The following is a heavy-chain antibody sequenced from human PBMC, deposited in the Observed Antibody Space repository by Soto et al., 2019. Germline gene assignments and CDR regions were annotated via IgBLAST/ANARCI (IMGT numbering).Heavy chain of an antibody. Sequence: PSETLSLTCTVSGDSMSVYYLSWIRQSAGKGLEWIGRIFASGSTNYNPSLKSRVSMSLDTSKNLFSLKVTSVTAADTAVYYCARDVYGSGNYHIPYWGQGALVTVYS. CDR2: IFASGST. CDR1: GDSMSVYY. D-gene: IGHD3-10*01. CDR3: ARDVYGSGNYHIPY. V-gene: IGHV4-4*07. J-gene: IGHJ4*02.